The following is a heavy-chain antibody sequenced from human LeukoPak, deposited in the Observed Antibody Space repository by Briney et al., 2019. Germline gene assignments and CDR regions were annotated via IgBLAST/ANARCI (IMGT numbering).Heavy chain of an antibody. Sequence: PSETLSLTCAVYGGSFSGYYWSWFRRPPGKGLEWIGEVNYSGKTSYSPSLKSRVTISIDTSKNQFSLNVNSVTAADTAVYYCAKSNGYGLVDIWGQGTMVTVSS. CDR2: VNYSGKT. CDR1: GGSFSGYY. V-gene: IGHV4-34*01. J-gene: IGHJ3*02. D-gene: IGHD3-10*01. CDR3: AKSNGYGLVDI.